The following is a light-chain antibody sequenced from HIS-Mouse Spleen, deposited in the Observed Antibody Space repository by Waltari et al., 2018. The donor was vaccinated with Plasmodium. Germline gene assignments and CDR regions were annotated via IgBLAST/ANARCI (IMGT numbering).Light chain of an antibody. V-gene: IGKV3-15*01. Sequence: EIVMTQSPATLSVSPGERATLSCRASQSVSSNLAWYQQKPGQAPRLLIYGASTRATGIPARSRCSGSGTEFTLTISSLQSEDFAVYYCQQHNNWPPLTFGGGTKVEIK. CDR2: GAS. CDR3: QQHNNWPPLT. CDR1: QSVSSN. J-gene: IGKJ4*01.